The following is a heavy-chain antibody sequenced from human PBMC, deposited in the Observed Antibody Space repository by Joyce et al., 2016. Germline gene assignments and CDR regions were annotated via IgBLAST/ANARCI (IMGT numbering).Heavy chain of an antibody. CDR2: VNTSGAT. CDR1: GGPFRGFL. Sequence: QVQLQQWGAGLLKPSETLSLTCGVNGGPFRGFLWTWVRQPPGEGLQWIGDVNTSGATNAIPSLKSRVTISVDTSKNQFSLTLTSITAADTAMYYCARSQWLAPLMYWGQGSLVAVSS. CDR3: ARSQWLAPLMY. D-gene: IGHD6-19*01. J-gene: IGHJ4*02. V-gene: IGHV4-34*02.